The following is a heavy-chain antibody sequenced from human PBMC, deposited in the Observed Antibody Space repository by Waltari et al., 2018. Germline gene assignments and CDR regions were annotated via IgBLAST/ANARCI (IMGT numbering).Heavy chain of an antibody. CDR1: GYTFPAYY. Sequence: QVQLVQSGAEVEKPGASVTVSCKASGYTFPAYYMHWVRQAPGQGLEWMGWINPNSGGTNYAQKFQGRVTMTRDTSSSTAYMELSRLRSDDTAMYYCARGQWLARDAFDIWGQGTMVTVSS. V-gene: IGHV1-2*02. CDR2: INPNSGGT. CDR3: ARGQWLARDAFDI. D-gene: IGHD6-19*01. J-gene: IGHJ3*02.